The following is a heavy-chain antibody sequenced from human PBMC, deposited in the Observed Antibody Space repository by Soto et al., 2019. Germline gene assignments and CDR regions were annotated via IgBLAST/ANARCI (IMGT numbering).Heavy chain of an antibody. Sequence: GGSLRLSCAASGFTVSSNYMSWVRQAPGKGLEWVSVIYSGGSTYYADSVKGRFTISRDNSKNTLYLQVNSLRAEDTAVYYCARGPIRSRFSGVLNAFDIWGQGTMVTVSS. CDR2: IYSGGST. V-gene: IGHV3-66*01. CDR3: ARGPIRSRFSGVLNAFDI. D-gene: IGHD2-8*01. J-gene: IGHJ3*02. CDR1: GFTVSSNY.